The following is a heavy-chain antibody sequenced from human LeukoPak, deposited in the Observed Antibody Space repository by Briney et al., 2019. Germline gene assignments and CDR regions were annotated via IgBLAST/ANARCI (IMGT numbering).Heavy chain of an antibody. Sequence: PSETLSLTCTVSGGSISSYYWTWIRQPPGKGLEWIGYIHYSGSTNYNPSLKSRVTISVDTSKNQFSLRLSSVTAADTAVYYCARGCYDTSGNSSPFDYWGQGTLVTVSS. CDR1: GGSISSYY. CDR2: IHYSGST. J-gene: IGHJ4*02. CDR3: ARGCYDTSGNSSPFDY. V-gene: IGHV4-59*01. D-gene: IGHD3-22*01.